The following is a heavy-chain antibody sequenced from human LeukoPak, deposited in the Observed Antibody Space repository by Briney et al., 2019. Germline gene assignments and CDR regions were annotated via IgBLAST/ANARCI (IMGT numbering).Heavy chain of an antibody. CDR3: ARDIRREKYYYDISGFYYFDY. CDR2: IYYSGST. D-gene: IGHD3-22*01. J-gene: IGHJ4*02. CDR1: GGSISSGDYY. Sequence: PSQTLSLTCTVSGGSISSGDYYWSWIRQPPGKGLEWIGYIYYSGSTYYNPSLKSRVTISVDTSKNQFSLKLSSVTAADTAVYYCARDIRREKYYYDISGFYYFDYWGQGTLVTVSS. V-gene: IGHV4-30-4*08.